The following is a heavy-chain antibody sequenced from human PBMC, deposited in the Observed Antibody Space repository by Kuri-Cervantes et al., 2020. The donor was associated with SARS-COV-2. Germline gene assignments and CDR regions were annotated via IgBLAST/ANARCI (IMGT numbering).Heavy chain of an antibody. Sequence: SQTLSLTCAVHGGSFSGYYWSWIRQPPGKGLEWIGEINHSGSTNYNPSLKSRVTLSVDTSKNQFSLKLSSVTAADTAVYYCARGGSMIVVRRYFDYWGQGTLVTVSS. V-gene: IGHV4-34*01. D-gene: IGHD3-22*01. J-gene: IGHJ4*02. CDR3: ARGGSMIVVRRYFDY. CDR1: GGSFSGYY. CDR2: INHSGST.